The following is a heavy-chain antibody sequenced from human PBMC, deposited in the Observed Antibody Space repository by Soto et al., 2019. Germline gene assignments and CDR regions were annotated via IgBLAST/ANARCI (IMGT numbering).Heavy chain of an antibody. D-gene: IGHD3-22*01. CDR2: IYYSGST. CDR3: ARVDSSGYQPFDY. V-gene: IGHV4-30-4*01. Sequence: QVQLQEAGPGLVKPSQTLSLTCTVSGGSISSGDYYWSWIRQPPGKGLEWIGYIYYSGSTYYNPSLKSRVTISVDTSKNQFSLKLSSVTAADTAVYYCARVDSSGYQPFDYWGQGTLVTVSS. CDR1: GGSISSGDYY. J-gene: IGHJ4*02.